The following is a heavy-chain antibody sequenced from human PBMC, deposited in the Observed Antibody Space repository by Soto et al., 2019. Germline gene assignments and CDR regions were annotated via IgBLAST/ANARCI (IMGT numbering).Heavy chain of an antibody. CDR2: ISYDGSNK. J-gene: IGHJ3*02. Sequence: QVQLVESGGGVVQPGRSLRLSCAASGFTFSSYGLHWVRQAPGKGLEWVALISYDGSNKYYADSVKGRFTISRDNSKNTLYLQMNSLRAEDTAVYYCAKVSYSGYDGGAFDIWGQGTMVTVSS. CDR1: GFTFSSYG. D-gene: IGHD5-12*01. CDR3: AKVSYSGYDGGAFDI. V-gene: IGHV3-30*18.